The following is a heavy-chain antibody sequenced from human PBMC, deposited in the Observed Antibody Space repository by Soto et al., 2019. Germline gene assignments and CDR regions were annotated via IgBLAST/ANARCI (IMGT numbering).Heavy chain of an antibody. J-gene: IGHJ4*02. CDR1: GFTFSTYS. V-gene: IGHV3-21*01. Sequence: GGSLRLSCAASGFTFSTYSMNWVRQAPGKGLEWVSSISGSGNYTHYADFLRGRFTISRDNAKTSLYLQMNSLRAEDTAVYYYAREGINNYKEYYFDSWGQGTVVTVSS. D-gene: IGHD4-4*01. CDR2: ISGSGNYT. CDR3: AREGINNYKEYYFDS.